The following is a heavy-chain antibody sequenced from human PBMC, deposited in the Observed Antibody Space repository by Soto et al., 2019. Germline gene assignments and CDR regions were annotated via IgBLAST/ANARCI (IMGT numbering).Heavy chain of an antibody. V-gene: IGHV1-3*01. J-gene: IGHJ6*02. CDR2: INAGNGNT. D-gene: IGHD3-9*01. Sequence: ASVKVSCKASGYTFTSYAMHWVRQAPGQRLEWMGWINAGNGNTKYSQKFQGRVTITRDTSASTAYMELSSLRSEDTAVYYCARDQVRTYYDILVLERTYYYYGMDVWSQGTTVTVSS. CDR1: GYTFTSYA. CDR3: ARDQVRTYYDILVLERTYYYYGMDV.